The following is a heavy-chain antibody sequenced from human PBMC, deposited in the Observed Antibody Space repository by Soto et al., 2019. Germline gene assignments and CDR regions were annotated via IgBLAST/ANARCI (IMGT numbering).Heavy chain of an antibody. CDR3: VRLPSTTADYFDY. D-gene: IGHD4-17*01. J-gene: IGHJ4*02. CDR2: IYYSGST. CDR1: GGSISSSSYY. V-gene: IGHV4-39*01. Sequence: SETLSLTCTVSGGSISSSSYYWGWIRQPPGKGLEWIGSIYYSGSTYCNPSLKSRVTISVDTSKNQFSLKLSSVTAADTAVYYCVRLPSTTADYFDYWGQGTLVTVSS.